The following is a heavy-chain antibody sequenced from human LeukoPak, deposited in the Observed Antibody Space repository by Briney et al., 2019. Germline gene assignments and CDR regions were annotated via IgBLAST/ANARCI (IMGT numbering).Heavy chain of an antibody. J-gene: IGHJ4*02. Sequence: SQTLSLTCDISGDSVSSNSAAWNWIRQSPSRGLEWLGRTYYRSKWYNDYAISVKSRMTINADTSKNQFSLQPNSVTPEDTAVYYCAKGRWALFDCWGQGTLVIVSS. CDR2: TYYRSKWYN. V-gene: IGHV6-1*01. CDR1: GDSVSSNSAA. D-gene: IGHD3-10*01. CDR3: AKGRWALFDC.